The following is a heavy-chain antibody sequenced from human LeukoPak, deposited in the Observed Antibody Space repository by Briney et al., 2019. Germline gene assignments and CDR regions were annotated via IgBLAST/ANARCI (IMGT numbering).Heavy chain of an antibody. V-gene: IGHV3-7*01. Sequence: GGSLRLSCAASGFTFSAYGIHWVRQAPGKGLEWVANIRRDGSEKYYVDSVKGRFTISRDNAKNSVYLQMNSLRPEDTAVYYCSWSGEADWGQGILVTVSS. J-gene: IGHJ4*02. CDR3: SWSGEAD. D-gene: IGHD3-3*01. CDR1: GFTFSAYG. CDR2: IRRDGSEK.